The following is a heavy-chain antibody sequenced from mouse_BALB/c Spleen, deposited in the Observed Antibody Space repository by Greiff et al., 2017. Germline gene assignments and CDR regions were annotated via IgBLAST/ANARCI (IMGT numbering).Heavy chain of an antibody. J-gene: IGHJ1*01. V-gene: IGHV5-6-5*01. CDR3: ASGGYGSSWYFDV. CDR1: GFTFSSYA. CDR2: ISSGGST. Sequence: EVKLMESGGGLVKPGGSLKLSCAASGFTFSSYAMSWVRQTPEKRLEWVASISSGGSTYYPDSVKGRFTISRDNARNILYLQMSSLRSEDTAMYYCASGGYGSSWYFDVWGAGTTVTVSS. D-gene: IGHD1-1*01.